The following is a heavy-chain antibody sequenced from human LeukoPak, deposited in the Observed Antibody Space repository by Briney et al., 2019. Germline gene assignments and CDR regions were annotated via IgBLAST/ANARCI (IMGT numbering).Heavy chain of an antibody. Sequence: SETLSLTCTVSGGSISSGSYYWSWIRQPAGKGLEWIGRIYTSGSTNYNPSLKSRVTISVDTSKNQFSLKLSSVTAADAAVYYCARDPPVSYPWGGYYYYYYMDVWGKGTTVTVSS. CDR1: GGSISSGSYY. J-gene: IGHJ6*03. V-gene: IGHV4-61*02. CDR3: ARDPPVSYPWGGYYYYYYMDV. CDR2: IYTSGST. D-gene: IGHD3-16*01.